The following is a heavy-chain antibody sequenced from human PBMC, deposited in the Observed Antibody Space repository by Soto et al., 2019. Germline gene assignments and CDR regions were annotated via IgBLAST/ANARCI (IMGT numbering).Heavy chain of an antibody. D-gene: IGHD3-22*01. J-gene: IGHJ4*02. Sequence: GALRLSSEGSGVNVGNYALSWVRQAPGKGPEWVGFIRSEAYGGTTDYAASVKGRFIISRDDSKSIAYLEINSLQTDDTAVYYCTRYYYESSGYYVYWGQGTLVTVSS. V-gene: IGHV3-49*04. CDR1: GVNVGNYA. CDR3: TRYYYESSGYYVY. CDR2: IRSEAYGGTT.